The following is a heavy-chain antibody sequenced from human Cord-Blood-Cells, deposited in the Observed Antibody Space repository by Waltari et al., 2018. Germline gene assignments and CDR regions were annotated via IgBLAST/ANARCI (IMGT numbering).Heavy chain of an antibody. Sequence: QVQLQESGPGLVKPSQTLSLPCTVSGGSISSGSYYWSWIRQPAGKGLEWIGYIYTSGSTNYNPSLKSRVTISVDTSKNQFSLKLSSVTAADTAVYYCARDYNWYLDYWGQGTLVTVSS. CDR2: IYTSGST. D-gene: IGHD1-1*01. V-gene: IGHV4-61*09. J-gene: IGHJ4*02. CDR1: GGSISSGSYY. CDR3: ARDYNWYLDY.